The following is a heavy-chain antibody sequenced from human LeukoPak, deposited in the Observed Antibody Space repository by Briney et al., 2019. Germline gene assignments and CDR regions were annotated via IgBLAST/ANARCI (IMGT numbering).Heavy chain of an antibody. CDR1: GYTFTGYY. Sequence: GASVKVSFKASGYTFTGYYMHWVRQAPGQGLEWMGRINPNGGGTNYAQKFQGRVTMTRDTSISTAYMELSRLRSDDTAVYYCARVDYYDSSGYSGMDVWGQGTTVTVSS. D-gene: IGHD3-22*01. J-gene: IGHJ6*02. CDR3: ARVDYYDSSGYSGMDV. V-gene: IGHV1-2*06. CDR2: INPNGGGT.